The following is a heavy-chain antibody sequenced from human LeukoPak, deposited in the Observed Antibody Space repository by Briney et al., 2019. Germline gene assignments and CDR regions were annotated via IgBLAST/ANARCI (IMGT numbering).Heavy chain of an antibody. CDR2: IYHTGST. CDR3: ARRGYYVIY. CDR1: GGSISSGDYY. J-gene: IGHJ4*02. V-gene: IGHV4-39*07. D-gene: IGHD3-10*02. Sequence: PSETLSLTCTVSGGSISSGDYYWSWIRQPPGKGLEWIGEIYHTGSTNYNPSLKSRVTISVDKSKNQFSLKLNSVTAADTAVYYCARRGYYVIYWGQGTLVTVSS.